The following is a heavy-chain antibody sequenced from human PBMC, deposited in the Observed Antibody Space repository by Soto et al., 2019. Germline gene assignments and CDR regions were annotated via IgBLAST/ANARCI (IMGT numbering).Heavy chain of an antibody. D-gene: IGHD3-10*01. CDR3: ARTPMVRGVIMWFDP. CDR1: GGSISSSSYY. J-gene: IGHJ5*02. Sequence: PSETLSLTCTVSGGSISSSSYYWGWIRQPPGKGLEWIGGIYYSGSTYYNPSLKSRVTISVDTSKNQFSLKLSSVTAADTAVYYCARTPMVRGVIMWFDPWGQGTLVTVSS. CDR2: IYYSGST. V-gene: IGHV4-39*01.